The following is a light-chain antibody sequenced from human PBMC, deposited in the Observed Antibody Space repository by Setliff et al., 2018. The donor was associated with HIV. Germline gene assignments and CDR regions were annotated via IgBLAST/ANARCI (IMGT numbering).Light chain of an antibody. V-gene: IGLV2-14*03. CDR1: TNDVGAYNY. Sequence: ALTQPASVSGSPGQSIAISCTGTTNDVGAYNYVSWYQQHPGKAPKLIIYGVTHRPSGVSDRFSGSKSGDTASLTISGLQTEDEADYYCSSYSTSSTPSVFGTGTKVTVL. CDR3: SSYSTSSTPSV. J-gene: IGLJ1*01. CDR2: GVT.